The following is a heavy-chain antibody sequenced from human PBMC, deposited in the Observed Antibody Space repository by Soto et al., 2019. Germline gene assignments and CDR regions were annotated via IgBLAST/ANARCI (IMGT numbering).Heavy chain of an antibody. D-gene: IGHD2-8*02. CDR1: GYSFSNSL. V-gene: IGHV5-51*01. CDR2: IYPDGSDT. J-gene: IGHJ4*02. Sequence: GESLKISCQASGYSFSNSLIAWVRQMPGEGLEWPGIIYPDGSDTRYSPSFLGQVTISADKSIKTTYLQWSSLKASDTAIYFCASSVLVTSTMNYFDLWGQGTLVT. CDR3: ASSVLVTSTMNYFDL.